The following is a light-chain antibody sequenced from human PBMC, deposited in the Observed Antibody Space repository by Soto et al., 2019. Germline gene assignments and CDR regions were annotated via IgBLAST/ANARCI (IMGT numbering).Light chain of an antibody. CDR2: GAS. CDR1: QSVSSSY. Sequence: EIVLTQSPGTLSLSPGERATLSCRASQSVSSSYLDWYQQKPGQAPRLLLYGASSRATGIPDRFSGSGSGTDFTITISRLEPEDFAVYYCQQGSTFGQGTKLEIK. CDR3: QQGST. J-gene: IGKJ2*01. V-gene: IGKV3-20*01.